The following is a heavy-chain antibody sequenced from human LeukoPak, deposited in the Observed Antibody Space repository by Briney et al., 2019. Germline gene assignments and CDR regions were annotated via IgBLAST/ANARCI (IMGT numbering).Heavy chain of an antibody. CDR2: ISYDGSNK. D-gene: IGHD3-22*01. J-gene: IGHJ4*02. CDR3: ARGSSGHDC. CDR1: GFTFSSYG. V-gene: IGHV3-30*03. Sequence: GGSLRLSCAASGFTFSSYGMHWVRQAPGKGLEWVAVISYDGSNKYYADSVKGRFTISRDNAKNSLYLQVNSLRAEDTAVYYCARGSSGHDCWGQGTLVTVSS.